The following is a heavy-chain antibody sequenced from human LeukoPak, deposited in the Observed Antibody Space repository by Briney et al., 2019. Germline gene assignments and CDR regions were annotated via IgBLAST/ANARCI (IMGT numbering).Heavy chain of an antibody. J-gene: IGHJ6*03. D-gene: IGHD2-15*01. Sequence: PSETLSLTCTVSGGSISTSYWSWLRQPPGKGLEWIGYIYYSGSTNYNPSLKSRVTISVDTSKNQFSLRLSSVTAADTAVYYCARDCPAYCNGGSCYYYYYMDVWGKGTTVTVSS. CDR3: ARDCPAYCNGGSCYYYYYMDV. V-gene: IGHV4-59*01. CDR1: GGSISTSY. CDR2: IYYSGST.